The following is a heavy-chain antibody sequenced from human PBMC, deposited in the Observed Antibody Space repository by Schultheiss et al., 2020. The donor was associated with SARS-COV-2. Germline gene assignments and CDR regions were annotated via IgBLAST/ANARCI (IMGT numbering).Heavy chain of an antibody. V-gene: IGHV3-66*01. Sequence: GGSLRLSCSASGFTVSSKFMNWVRQAPGKGLERVSVIYSDGSTHSADSVKGRFTISRDNAKNSLFLQMNSLRAEDTAVYYCARDRHGYLMDVWGKGTTVTVSS. J-gene: IGHJ6*03. CDR3: ARDRHGYLMDV. CDR1: GFTVSSKF. D-gene: IGHD5-24*01. CDR2: IYSDGST.